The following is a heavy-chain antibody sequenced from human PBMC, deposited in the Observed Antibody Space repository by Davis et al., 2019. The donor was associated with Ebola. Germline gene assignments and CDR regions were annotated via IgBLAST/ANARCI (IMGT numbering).Heavy chain of an antibody. Sequence: PAGSLRLSCAASGFTFSSYAMHWVRQAPGKGLEWVAVISYDGSNKYYADSVKGRFTISRDNSKNTLYLQMNSLRAEDTAVYYCAQSHDFWSGPYGMDVWGQGTTVTVSS. D-gene: IGHD3-3*01. CDR3: AQSHDFWSGPYGMDV. J-gene: IGHJ6*02. CDR2: ISYDGSNK. V-gene: IGHV3-30-3*01. CDR1: GFTFSSYA.